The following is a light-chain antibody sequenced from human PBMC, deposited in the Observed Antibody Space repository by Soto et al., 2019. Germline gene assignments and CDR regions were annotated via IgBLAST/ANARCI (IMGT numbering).Light chain of an antibody. V-gene: IGKV3-15*01. CDR3: QQHNDWPLI. CDR2: GAS. Sequence: EIVLTQAPATLSVSPGERATLSCRASQSISNNLAWYQQKPGQAPRLLIYGASTRATGIPGRFSGSGSGTDFIPTISSLQSEDFAVYYCQQHNDWPLIFGGGTKVDIK. J-gene: IGKJ4*01. CDR1: QSISNN.